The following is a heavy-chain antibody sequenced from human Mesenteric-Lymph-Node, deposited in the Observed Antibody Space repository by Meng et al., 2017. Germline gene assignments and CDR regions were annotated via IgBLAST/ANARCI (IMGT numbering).Heavy chain of an antibody. CDR2: IYYSGST. CDR3: ARDGAEMASG. D-gene: IGHD5-24*01. Sequence: GSLRLSCTVSGGSISSSSYYWGWIRQPPGKGLEWIGSIYYSGSTYYNPSLKSRVTISVDTSKNQFSLKLSSVTAADTAVYYCARDGAEMASGWGQGTLVTVSS. CDR1: GGSISSSSYY. J-gene: IGHJ4*02. V-gene: IGHV4-39*07.